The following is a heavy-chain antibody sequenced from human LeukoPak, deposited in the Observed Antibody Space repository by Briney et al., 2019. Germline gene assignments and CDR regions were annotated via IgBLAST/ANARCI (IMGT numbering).Heavy chain of an antibody. V-gene: IGHV3-23*01. Sequence: GGSLRLSCTASGFTFGGYAMTWVRQAPGKGLERVSSISGGSEDSYYADSVKGRFTISRDNSRSTLCLQMNSLRADDTAVYYCGRTIAQYSNSWLYYFYGLDVWGQGTTVTVSS. J-gene: IGHJ6*02. CDR2: ISGGSEDS. CDR1: GFTFGGYA. D-gene: IGHD6-13*01. CDR3: GRTIAQYSNSWLYYFYGLDV.